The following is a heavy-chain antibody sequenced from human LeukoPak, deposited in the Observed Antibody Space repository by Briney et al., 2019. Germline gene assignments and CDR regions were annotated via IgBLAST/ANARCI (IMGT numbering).Heavy chain of an antibody. J-gene: IGHJ4*02. D-gene: IGHD6-13*01. CDR2: ISWNSGSI. CDR3: AKSDSWSTEYYFDY. V-gene: IGHV3-9*01. CDR1: GFTFDDYA. Sequence: PGGSLRLSCAASGFTFDDYAMHWVRQAPGKGLEWVSGISWNSGSIGYADSVKGRFTISRDNAKNSLYLQMNSLRAEDTALYYCAKSDSWSTEYYFDYWGQGTLVTVSS.